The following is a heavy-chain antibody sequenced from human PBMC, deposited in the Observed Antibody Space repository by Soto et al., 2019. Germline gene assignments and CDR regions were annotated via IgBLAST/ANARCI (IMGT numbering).Heavy chain of an antibody. CDR2: IIPIFVTA. V-gene: IGHV1-69*01. D-gene: IGHD5-18*01. Sequence: SVTVALKGVGGTLRGDAISWVSKDQGLGFEWIGGIIPIFVTATYAHKFQGRVTITADESTTTAYIELSSLRSEDTAVYYCSRDGYSYRDYYSCMDFRGQRTSVPV. J-gene: IGHJ6*02. CDR3: SRDGYSYRDYYSCMDF. CDR1: GGTLRGDA.